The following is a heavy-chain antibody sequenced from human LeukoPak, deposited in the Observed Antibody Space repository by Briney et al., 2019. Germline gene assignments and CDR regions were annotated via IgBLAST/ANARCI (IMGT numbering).Heavy chain of an antibody. Sequence: GGSLRLSCAASGFAFNTYTMNWVRQAPGKGLEWVSSIRSTGTSVYYADSVKGRFTISRGNAKNSLYLQMNSLRAEDTAVYYCARVAGYCNSISNCYSDYWGQGTLVPVSS. CDR3: ARVAGYCNSISNCYSDY. J-gene: IGHJ4*02. V-gene: IGHV3-21*01. CDR1: GFAFNTYT. D-gene: IGHD2-2*01. CDR2: IRSTGTSV.